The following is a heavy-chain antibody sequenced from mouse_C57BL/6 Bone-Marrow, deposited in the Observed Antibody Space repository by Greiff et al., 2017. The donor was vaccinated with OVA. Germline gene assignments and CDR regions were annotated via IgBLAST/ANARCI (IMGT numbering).Heavy chain of an antibody. D-gene: IGHD1-1*01. CDR1: GYTFTSYW. CDR3: TRSLSTGGASYWYFDV. J-gene: IGHJ1*03. V-gene: IGHV1-5*01. Sequence: VQLQQSGTVLARPGASVKMSCKTSGYTFTSYWMHWVKQRPGQGLEWIGAIYPGNSGTSYNQKFKGKAKLTAVTSASTAYLELNSLKNEDSAVFYGTRSLSTGGASYWYFDVWGKGTTLTVSS. CDR2: IYPGNSGT.